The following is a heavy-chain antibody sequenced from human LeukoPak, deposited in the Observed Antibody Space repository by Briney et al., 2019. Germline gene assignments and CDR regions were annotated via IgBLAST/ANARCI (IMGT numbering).Heavy chain of an antibody. CDR1: GFTFSNYA. V-gene: IGHV3-33*01. J-gene: IGHJ4*02. D-gene: IGHD6-19*01. CDR2: IWYDRGDK. CDR3: ARDKWGNGWTGSIDN. Sequence: TGGSLRLSCAASGFTFSNYAMHWVRQAPGKGLEWVAVIWYDRGDKYYADAVKGRFTISRDDSKNTLYLQIKSLRAEDTAVYYCARDKWGNGWTGSIDNWGQGTLVTVSA.